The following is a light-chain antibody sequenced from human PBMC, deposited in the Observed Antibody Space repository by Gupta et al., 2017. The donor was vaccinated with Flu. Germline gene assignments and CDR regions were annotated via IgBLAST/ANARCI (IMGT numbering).Light chain of an antibody. J-gene: IGKJ4*01. CDR3: QKENSAPQA. CDR1: QDISSY. Sequence: PSSLSASVGDRVTITCRASQDISSYVAWYQQKPGKRPELLIYAASSKQSGVPSSFSDSGFGTAFTLTITSLQPDDVATYYCQKENSAPQAFGGGTKVDIK. V-gene: IGKV1-27*01. CDR2: AAS.